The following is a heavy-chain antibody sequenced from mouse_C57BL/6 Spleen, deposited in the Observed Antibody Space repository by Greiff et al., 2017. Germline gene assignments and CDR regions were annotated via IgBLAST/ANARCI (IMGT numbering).Heavy chain of an antibody. D-gene: IGHD1-1*01. CDR2: IDPSGSVT. V-gene: IGHV1-50*01. CDR1: GYTFTSYW. Sequence: VQLQQPGAELVKPGASVKLSCKASGYTFTSYWMQWVKQRPGRGLEWIGKIDPSGSVTNYNEKFKGKATLTVDTPSSTAYMQLSSLTSEDSAVYYCASSHYYGSSYYAMDYWGQGTSVTVSS. CDR3: ASSHYYGSSYYAMDY. J-gene: IGHJ4*01.